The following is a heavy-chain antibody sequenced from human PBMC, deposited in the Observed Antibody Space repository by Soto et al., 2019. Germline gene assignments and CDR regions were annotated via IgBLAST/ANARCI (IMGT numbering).Heavy chain of an antibody. J-gene: IGHJ6*02. CDR3: AKEVRSTRLLYYYYYGMDV. D-gene: IGHD2-21*02. CDR1: GFTFSSYA. Sequence: PGGSLRLSCAASGFTFSSYAMSWVRQAPGKGLEWVSAISGSGGSTYYADSVKGRFTISRDNSKNTLYLQMNSLRAEDTAVYYCAKEVRSTRLLYYYYYGMDVWGQGTTVTVSS. CDR2: ISGSGGST. V-gene: IGHV3-23*01.